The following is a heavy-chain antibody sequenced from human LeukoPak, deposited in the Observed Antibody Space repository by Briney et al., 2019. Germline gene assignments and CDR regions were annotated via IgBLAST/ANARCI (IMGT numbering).Heavy chain of an antibody. CDR3: AKDLDQYSSGWTGFYFDY. CDR2: IRYDGSNK. D-gene: IGHD6-19*01. J-gene: IGHJ4*02. CDR1: GFTFSSYS. Sequence: GGSLRLSCAASGFTFSSYSMNWVRQAPGKGLEWVAFIRYDGSNKYYADSVKGRFTISRDNSKNTLYLQMNSLRAEDTAVYYCAKDLDQYSSGWTGFYFDYWGQGTLVTVSS. V-gene: IGHV3-30*02.